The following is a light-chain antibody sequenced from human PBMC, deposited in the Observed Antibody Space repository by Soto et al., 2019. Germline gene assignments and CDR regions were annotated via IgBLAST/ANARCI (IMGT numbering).Light chain of an antibody. V-gene: IGKV1-9*01. CDR2: AAS. J-gene: IGKJ1*01. CDR3: QHYNSYSEA. CDR1: QAISFY. Sequence: IQLTQSPSSLSASVGGRVTITCRASQAISFYVAWYQQRPGRAPQLLIYAASALQTGVPSRFSGSGSGTEFTLTISRLQTDEFATYYCQHYNSYSEAVGQGTKLEIK.